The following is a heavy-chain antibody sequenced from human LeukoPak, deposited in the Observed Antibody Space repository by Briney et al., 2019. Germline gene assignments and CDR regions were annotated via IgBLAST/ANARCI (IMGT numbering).Heavy chain of an antibody. D-gene: IGHD1-20*01. CDR3: ARQYNWNPMIWFDP. CDR2: INPNSGGT. J-gene: IGHJ5*02. CDR1: GYTFTGYY. Sequence: GASVKVSCKAFGYTFTGYYMHWVRQAPGQGLEWMGWINPNSGGTNYAQKFQGRVTMTRDTSISTAYMELSRLRSDDTAVYYCARQYNWNPMIWFDPWGQGTLVTVSS. V-gene: IGHV1-2*02.